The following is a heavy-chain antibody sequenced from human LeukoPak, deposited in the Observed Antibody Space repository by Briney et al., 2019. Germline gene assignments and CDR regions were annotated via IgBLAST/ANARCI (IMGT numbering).Heavy chain of an antibody. Sequence: GGSLRLSCAASGFSFSSYGMHWVRQAPDKGLEWVAFIRYDGSSKYCADSVKGRFTVSRDNSKNTLYLQMNSLRAEDTAVYYCAKDPDGYDPHYFDYWGQGTLVTVSS. CDR3: AKDPDGYDPHYFDY. CDR1: GFSFSSYG. CDR2: IRYDGSSK. D-gene: IGHD5-12*01. J-gene: IGHJ4*02. V-gene: IGHV3-30*02.